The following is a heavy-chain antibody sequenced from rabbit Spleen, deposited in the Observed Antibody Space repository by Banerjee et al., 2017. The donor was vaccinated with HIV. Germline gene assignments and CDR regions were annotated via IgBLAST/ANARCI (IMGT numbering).Heavy chain of an antibody. CDR1: RFSFSSSDW. Sequence: QSLEESGGDLVKPGASLTLTCTASRFSFSSSDWIYWVRQAPGKGLEWIGYIDPVFGTTYYASWATGRFTISKTSSTTVTLQMTSLTAADTATYFCARDGTGGSYFALWGQGTLVTVS. CDR3: ARDGTGGSYFAL. J-gene: IGHJ4*01. D-gene: IGHD8-1*01. CDR2: IDPVFGTT. V-gene: IGHV1S40*01.